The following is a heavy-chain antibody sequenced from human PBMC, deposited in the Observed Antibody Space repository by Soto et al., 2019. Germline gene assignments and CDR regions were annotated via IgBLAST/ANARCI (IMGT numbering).Heavy chain of an antibody. CDR3: ATLPPRIELTVLPIPT. Sequence: QVQLRQSGPGLVKPSGTLSLTCAVSGGSISSTNWWSWVRQSPGKGLEWIGEMYHSGSTNYNPSLRGRVTISVDKSNNQFSLKIRSVTVADTAIYYCATLPPRIELTVLPIPTWGQGTLVTVSS. CDR2: MYHSGST. V-gene: IGHV4-4*02. D-gene: IGHD2-2*02. J-gene: IGHJ4*02. CDR1: GGSISSTNW.